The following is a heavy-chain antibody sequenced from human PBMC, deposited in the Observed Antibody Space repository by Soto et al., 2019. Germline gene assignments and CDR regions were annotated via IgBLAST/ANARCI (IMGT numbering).Heavy chain of an antibody. CDR1: GGSISSSSYY. V-gene: IGHV4-39*01. Sequence: SETLSLTCTVSGGSISSSSYYWGWIRQPPGKGLEWIGSIYYSGSTYYNPSLKSRVTISVDTSKNQFSLKLSSVTAADTAVYYCARSGTIMATRMGYYFDYWGQGTLVTVSS. CDR2: IYYSGST. J-gene: IGHJ4*02. CDR3: ARSGTIMATRMGYYFDY. D-gene: IGHD5-12*01.